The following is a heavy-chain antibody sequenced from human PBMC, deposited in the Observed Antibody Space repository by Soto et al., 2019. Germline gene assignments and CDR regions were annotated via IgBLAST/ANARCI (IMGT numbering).Heavy chain of an antibody. D-gene: IGHD3-10*01. CDR1: GFTFSSYA. V-gene: IGHV3-23*01. Sequence: EVQLLESGGGLVQPGGSLRLSCAASGFTFSSYAMSWVRQAPGKGLEWVSAISGSGGSTYYADSVKGRFTISRDNSKNTLYLQMNSPRAEDTAVYYCAKSGVPSKYPYYFDYWGQGTLVTVSS. J-gene: IGHJ4*02. CDR2: ISGSGGST. CDR3: AKSGVPSKYPYYFDY.